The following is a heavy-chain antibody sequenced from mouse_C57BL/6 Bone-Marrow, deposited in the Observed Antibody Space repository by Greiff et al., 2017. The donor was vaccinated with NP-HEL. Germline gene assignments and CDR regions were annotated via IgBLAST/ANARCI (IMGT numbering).Heavy chain of an antibody. D-gene: IGHD3-3*01. Sequence: EVKLVESGGGLVQPGGSLKLSCAASGFTFSDYYMYWVRQTPEKRLEWVAYISNGGGSTYYPDTVKGRFTIYRDNAKNTLYLQMSRLKSEDTAMYYCARLGGYFDYWGQGTTLTVSS. V-gene: IGHV5-12*01. CDR3: ARLGGYFDY. CDR2: ISNGGGST. CDR1: GFTFSDYY. J-gene: IGHJ2*01.